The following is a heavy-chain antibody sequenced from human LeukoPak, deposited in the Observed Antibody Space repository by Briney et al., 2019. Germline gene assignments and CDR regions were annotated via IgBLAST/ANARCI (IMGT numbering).Heavy chain of an antibody. V-gene: IGHV4-59*08. D-gene: IGHD3-10*01. CDR2: IYYSGST. CDR3: ARSLLLWFGESY. J-gene: IGHJ4*02. CDR1: GGSISSYY. Sequence: PSETLSLTCTVSGGSISSYYWNWIRQPPGKGLEWIGYIYYSGSTNYNPSLKSRVTISVDTSKNQFSLKLSSVTAADTAVYYCARSLLLWFGESYWGQGTLVTVSS.